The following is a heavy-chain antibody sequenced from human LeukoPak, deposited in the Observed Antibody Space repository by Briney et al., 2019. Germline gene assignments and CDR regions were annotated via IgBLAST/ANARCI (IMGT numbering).Heavy chain of an antibody. D-gene: IGHD1-26*01. V-gene: IGHV4-59*10. CDR2: IYSSGST. CDR1: GGSFSGYY. CDR3: ARASEELSPPRAYYMDV. J-gene: IGHJ6*03. Sequence: SETLSLTCAVYGGSFSGYYWNWIRQPPGKGLEWIGRIYSSGSTNYNPSLKSRVTMSVDTSKNQFSLKLSSVTAADTAVYYCARASEELSPPRAYYMDVWGKGTTVTISS.